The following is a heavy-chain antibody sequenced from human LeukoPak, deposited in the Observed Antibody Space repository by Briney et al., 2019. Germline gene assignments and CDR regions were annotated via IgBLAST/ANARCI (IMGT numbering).Heavy chain of an antibody. J-gene: IGHJ4*02. V-gene: IGHV3-48*04. CDR3: ARGIGGYLLDY. Sequence: GGSLRLSCAASGFTFSSYNMNWVRQAPGKGLEWLSYISSSSSTTYYADSVKGRFTISRDNAKNSLYLQMNSLRAEDTAVYYCARGIGGYLLDYWGQGTLVTVSS. D-gene: IGHD5-12*01. CDR1: GFTFSSYN. CDR2: ISSSSSTT.